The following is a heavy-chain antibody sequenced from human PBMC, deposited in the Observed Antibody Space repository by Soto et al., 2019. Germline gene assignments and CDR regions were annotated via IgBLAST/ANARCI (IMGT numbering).Heavy chain of an antibody. V-gene: IGHV3-33*01. Sequence: QVQLVESGGGVVQPGTSLRLSCAASGFTFSSYGFHWVRQAPGKGLEWEADIWSDGSKQYYADPVKGRFTISRDDSKNTLYLQMNSLTADDTAVYYCARDLSYGSGSDWGQGTLVTVSS. CDR1: GFTFSSYG. CDR2: IWSDGSKQ. D-gene: IGHD3-10*01. CDR3: ARDLSYGSGSD. J-gene: IGHJ4*02.